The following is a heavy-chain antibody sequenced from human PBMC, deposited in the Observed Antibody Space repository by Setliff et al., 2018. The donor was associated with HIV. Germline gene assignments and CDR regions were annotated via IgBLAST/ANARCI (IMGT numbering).Heavy chain of an antibody. D-gene: IGHD3-3*01. V-gene: IGHV4-59*08. CDR3: ARQMTIPGVAVTPVDY. Sequence: SETLSLTCTVSGGSIRSYYWSWIRQSPGKGLEWTGYVFYNGDTAYNPSPKSRLTISVDTSKSQFSLKLTSVTAADTAVYYCARQMTIPGVAVTPVDYWGQGALVTVSS. CDR2: VFYNGDT. J-gene: IGHJ4*02. CDR1: GGSIRSYY.